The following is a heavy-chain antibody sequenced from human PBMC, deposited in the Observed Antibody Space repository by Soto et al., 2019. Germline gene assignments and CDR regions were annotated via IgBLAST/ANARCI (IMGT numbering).Heavy chain of an antibody. Sequence: SETLSLTCTVSGGSISSGGYYWSWIRQHPGKGLEWIGYIYYSGSTYYNPSLKSRVTISVDKSKNQFSLKLSSVTAADTAVYYCASYTVTSPYCFDCWGQGTLVTVSS. D-gene: IGHD4-17*01. CDR2: IYYSGST. J-gene: IGHJ4*02. V-gene: IGHV4-31*03. CDR1: GGSISSGGYY. CDR3: ASYTVTSPYCFDC.